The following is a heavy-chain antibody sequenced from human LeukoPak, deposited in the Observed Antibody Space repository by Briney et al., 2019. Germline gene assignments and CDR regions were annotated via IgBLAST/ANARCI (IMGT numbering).Heavy chain of an antibody. Sequence: PGGSLRLSCAASGFTFSSYAMSWVRQAPGKGLEWVSGISGSGGSTHYADSVKGRFTTSRDNSKNTLYLQMNSLRAEDTAVYYCAKDIVVAPAGSDAFDIWDQGTMVTVSS. V-gene: IGHV3-23*01. CDR3: AKDIVVAPAGSDAFDI. D-gene: IGHD2-2*01. CDR2: ISGSGGST. CDR1: GFTFSSYA. J-gene: IGHJ3*02.